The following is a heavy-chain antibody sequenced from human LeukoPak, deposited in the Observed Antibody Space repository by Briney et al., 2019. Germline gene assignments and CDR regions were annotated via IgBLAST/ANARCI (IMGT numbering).Heavy chain of an antibody. D-gene: IGHD4-23*01. CDR3: ARWDQNSEHYYYYGMDV. CDR1: GFTFSTYW. CDR2: INPDGSHT. V-gene: IGHV3-74*01. Sequence: GGSLRLSCADSGFTFSTYWMHWVRQAPGKRLVWVSRINPDGSHTSYADSVKGRLTISRDNAKNTLYLQMNSLRAEDTAVYYCARWDQNSEHYYYYGMDVWGQGTTVTVSS. J-gene: IGHJ6*02.